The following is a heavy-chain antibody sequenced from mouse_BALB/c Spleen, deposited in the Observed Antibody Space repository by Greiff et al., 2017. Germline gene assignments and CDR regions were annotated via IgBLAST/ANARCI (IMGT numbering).Heavy chain of an antibody. Sequence: QVQLQQSGAELVKPGASVKLSCKTSGYNFTSYWIQWVKQRPGQGLGWIGEIFPGTGTTYYNEKFKGKATLTIDTSSSTAYMQLSSLTSEDSAVYFCARRRVDYAMDYWGQGTSVTVSS. J-gene: IGHJ4*01. V-gene: IGHV1S132*01. D-gene: IGHD1-1*02. CDR3: ARRRVDYAMDY. CDR1: GYNFTSYW. CDR2: IFPGTGTT.